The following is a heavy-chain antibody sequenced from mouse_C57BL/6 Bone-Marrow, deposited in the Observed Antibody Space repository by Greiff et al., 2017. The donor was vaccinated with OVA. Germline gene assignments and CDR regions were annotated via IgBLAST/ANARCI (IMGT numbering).Heavy chain of an antibody. J-gene: IGHJ2*01. CDR1: GYAFSSSW. V-gene: IGHV1-82*01. CDR2: IYPGDGDT. CDR3: ARKSNYVSRDY. Sequence: QVQLQQSGPELVKPGASVKISCKASGYAFSSSWMNWVKQRPGKGLEWIGRIYPGDGDTNYNGKFKGKATLTADKSSSTAYMQLSSLTSEDSAVYFCARKSNYVSRDYWGQGTTLTVSS. D-gene: IGHD2-5*01.